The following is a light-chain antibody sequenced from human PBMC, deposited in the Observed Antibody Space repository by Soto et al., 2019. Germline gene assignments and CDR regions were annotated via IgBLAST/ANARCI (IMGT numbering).Light chain of an antibody. Sequence: AIRMTQSPSSLSASTGDRVTITCRASQGISSYLAWYQQKPGKAPKLLIYAASTLQSGVPSRFSGSGSGTDFTLTISCLQSEDFATYYCQQYYSYSLTLGGGTKGDIK. CDR3: QQYYSYSLT. CDR1: QGISSY. J-gene: IGKJ4*01. CDR2: AAS. V-gene: IGKV1-8*01.